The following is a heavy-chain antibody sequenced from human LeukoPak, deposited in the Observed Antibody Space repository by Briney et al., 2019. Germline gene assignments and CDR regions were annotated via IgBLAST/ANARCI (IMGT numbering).Heavy chain of an antibody. CDR3: AKLTWGPELYFDC. Sequence: GSLRLSCAASGFTFSSYAMSWVRQAPGKGLEWVSAISGSGGGGNTYYADSVKGRFTISRDNAKNTLYLQMNSLRAEDTAIYYCAKLTWGPELYFDCWGQGTLVTVSS. V-gene: IGHV3-23*01. J-gene: IGHJ4*02. D-gene: IGHD7-27*01. CDR1: GFTFSSYA. CDR2: ISGSGGGGNT.